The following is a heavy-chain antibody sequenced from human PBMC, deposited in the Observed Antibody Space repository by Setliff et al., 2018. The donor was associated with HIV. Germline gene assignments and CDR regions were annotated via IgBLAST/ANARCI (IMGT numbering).Heavy chain of an antibody. CDR3: ATFYKLTGTTSFDF. CDR1: GYTLRELS. Sequence: ASVKVSCKVSGYTLRELSIHWVRQPPGQGLEWMGGFDPEKGETIYAQKFQDRVTMTEDTSTDTTHMEVRGLRSEDTAIYYCATFYKLTGTTSFDFWGQGALVTVSS. V-gene: IGHV1-24*01. CDR2: FDPEKGET. D-gene: IGHD1-7*01. J-gene: IGHJ4*02.